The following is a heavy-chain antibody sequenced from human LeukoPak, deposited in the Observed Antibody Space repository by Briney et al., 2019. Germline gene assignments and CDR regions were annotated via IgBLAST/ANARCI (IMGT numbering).Heavy chain of an antibody. CDR3: ARDSITLVRGVLGY. V-gene: IGHV1-18*01. CDR2: ISAYNGNT. D-gene: IGHD3-10*01. Sequence: ASVKVSRKASGYTFNRYGISWVRQAPGQGLEWMGWISAYNGNTDYAQKLQGRVSMTTDTSTTTVYMELRSLRSDDTAMYYCARDSITLVRGVLGYWGQGTLVTVSS. J-gene: IGHJ4*02. CDR1: GYTFNRYG.